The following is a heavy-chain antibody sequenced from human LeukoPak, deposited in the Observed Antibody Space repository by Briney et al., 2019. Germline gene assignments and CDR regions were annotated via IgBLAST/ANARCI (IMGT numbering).Heavy chain of an antibody. D-gene: IGHD3-16*01. V-gene: IGHV5-51*01. CDR3: ARLEEDLTLGVAGYWFVP. CDR1: GYRFTTHW. CDR2: IYPDDSNT. Sequence: RGESLEISWKGSGYRFTTHWIGLVRQMPGKGLEWMGIIYPDDSNTRYSPSFQGQVTLSADKSINTAYLQWSSLRASDTAMYYCARLEEDLTLGVAGYWFVPWGQGTLVTVSS. J-gene: IGHJ5*02.